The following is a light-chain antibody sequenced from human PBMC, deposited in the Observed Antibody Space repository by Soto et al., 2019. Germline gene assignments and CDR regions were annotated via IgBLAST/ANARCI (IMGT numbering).Light chain of an antibody. CDR2: DAS. V-gene: IGKV3-20*01. CDR3: QQYGTTPLT. Sequence: EIVLTQSPGTLSLSPGERATLSCRASQSVKNNYLAWYQHKPGQAPRFLMYDASSRATGLPDRFTGSGSGTDFTLTSSRLEPEDFAVYYCQQYGTTPLTFGGGTKVEIK. CDR1: QSVKNNY. J-gene: IGKJ4*01.